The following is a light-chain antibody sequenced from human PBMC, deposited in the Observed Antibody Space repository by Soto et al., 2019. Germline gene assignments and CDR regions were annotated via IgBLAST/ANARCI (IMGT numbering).Light chain of an antibody. V-gene: IGLV2-14*01. CDR3: SSYTSSSTLYG. Sequence: QSVLTQPASVSGSPGQSITISCTGTSSDVGGYNYVSWYQQHPGKAPKLMIYEVSNRPSGVSNRFSGSKSGNTASLTISGLQAEDEADYYRSSYTSSSTLYGFGTRTKVTVL. J-gene: IGLJ1*01. CDR2: EVS. CDR1: SSDVGGYNY.